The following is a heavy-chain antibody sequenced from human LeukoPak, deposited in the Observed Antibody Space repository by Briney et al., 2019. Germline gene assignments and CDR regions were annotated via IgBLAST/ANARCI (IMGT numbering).Heavy chain of an antibody. Sequence: GSLRLSCAASGFTFSDYSMNWVRQAPGKGLLWVSRIDSDGSSTRYADSVKGRFTISRDNAKNTLYLQMNSLRVEDTAVYYCARDSRTYADAFDIWGQGTMVTVSS. J-gene: IGHJ3*02. CDR3: ARDSRTYADAFDI. CDR2: IDSDGSST. V-gene: IGHV3-74*01. CDR1: GFTFSDYS. D-gene: IGHD4-17*01.